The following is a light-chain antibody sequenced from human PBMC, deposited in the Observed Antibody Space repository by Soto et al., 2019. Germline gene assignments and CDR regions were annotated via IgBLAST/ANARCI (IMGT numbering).Light chain of an antibody. Sequence: QSVLTQPPSVSAAPGQKVTISCSGSTSNIGSNYVSWYQQLPGTAPKLLIYDNNNRPSGIPDRYSGSKSGTSATLGISGLQTGDEADYYCGTWDNSLSGGGVVFGGGTK. CDR3: GTWDNSLSGGGVV. J-gene: IGLJ2*01. CDR1: TSNIGSNY. V-gene: IGLV1-51*01. CDR2: DNN.